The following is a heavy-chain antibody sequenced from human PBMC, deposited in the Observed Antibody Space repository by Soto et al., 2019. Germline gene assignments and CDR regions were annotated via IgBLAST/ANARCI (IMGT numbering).Heavy chain of an antibody. CDR2: ISYDGSNK. D-gene: IGHD2-15*01. CDR3: AREVRGGSCYFDY. Sequence: GGSLRLSCAASGFTFSSYAMHWVRQAPGKGLEWVAVISYDGSNKYYADSVKGRFTISRDNSKNTLYLQMNSLRAEDTAVYYCAREVRGGSCYFDYWGQGTLVTVSS. CDR1: GFTFSSYA. J-gene: IGHJ4*02. V-gene: IGHV3-30*04.